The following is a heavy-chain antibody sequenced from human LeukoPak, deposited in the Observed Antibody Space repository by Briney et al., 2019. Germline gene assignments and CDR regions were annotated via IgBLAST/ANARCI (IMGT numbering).Heavy chain of an antibody. CDR1: GGTFSSYA. Sequence: GASLKVSCKASGGTFSSYAISWVRQAPGQGLEWMGGIIPIFGTANYAQKFQGRVTITADESTSTAYMELSSLRSEDTAVYYCARVPGGTQSSIWGQGTMVTVSS. J-gene: IGHJ3*02. CDR2: IIPIFGTA. CDR3: ARVPGGTQSSI. V-gene: IGHV1-69*13. D-gene: IGHD6-13*01.